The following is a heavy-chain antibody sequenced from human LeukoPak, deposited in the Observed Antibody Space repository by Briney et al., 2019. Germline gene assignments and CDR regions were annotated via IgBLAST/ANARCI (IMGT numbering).Heavy chain of an antibody. CDR2: IYSGGST. J-gene: IGHJ3*02. CDR3: AKRNSSGWPFDAFDI. CDR1: GFTVSSNY. Sequence: GGSLRLSCAASGFTVSSNYMGWVRQAPGKGLEWVSVIYSGGSTYYADSVKDRFTISRDNSKNTLYLQMNSLRAEDTAVYYCAKRNSSGWPFDAFDIRGQGTMVTVSS. D-gene: IGHD6-19*01. V-gene: IGHV3-66*04.